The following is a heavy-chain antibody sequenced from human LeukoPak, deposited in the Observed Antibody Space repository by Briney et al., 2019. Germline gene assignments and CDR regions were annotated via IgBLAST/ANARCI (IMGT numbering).Heavy chain of an antibody. Sequence: GASVKVSCKASGYTFTSYAMHWVRQAPGQRLEWMGWINAGNGNTKYSQEFQGRVTITRDTSASTAYMELSRLRSDDTAVYYCARGELWFGELLSSWFDPWGQGTLVTVSS. V-gene: IGHV1-3*01. CDR3: ARGELWFGELLSSWFDP. CDR1: GYTFTSYA. CDR2: INAGNGNT. J-gene: IGHJ5*02. D-gene: IGHD3-10*01.